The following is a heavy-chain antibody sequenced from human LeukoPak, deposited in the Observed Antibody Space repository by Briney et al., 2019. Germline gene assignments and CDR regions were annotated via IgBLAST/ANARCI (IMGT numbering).Heavy chain of an antibody. J-gene: IGHJ4*02. D-gene: IGHD5-24*01. CDR1: GFNFDNYA. CDR2: ISHDERTK. CDR3: ARPSPPGDGYNPPDY. V-gene: IGHV3-30*04. Sequence: GKSLTLSCVASGFNFDNYAMHWVRQPLGKGLEWVAVISHDERTKYYADSMKGRITISRDNSKNTVFLQMNNLRTEDTAVYFCARPSPPGDGYNPPDYWGQGILVTVSS.